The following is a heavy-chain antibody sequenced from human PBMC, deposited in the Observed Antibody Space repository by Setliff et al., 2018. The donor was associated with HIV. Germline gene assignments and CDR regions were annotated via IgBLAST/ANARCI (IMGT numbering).Heavy chain of an antibody. J-gene: IGHJ3*02. D-gene: IGHD6-19*01. Sequence: SVKVSCKASGGPFSNYAVIWVRQAPGQGLEWMGGIIPMFGIANYARKFQGTVTISADKSMGTAYMEMTSLRSEDTAVYFCARGRLVAGTPDAFDIWGLGTMVTVSS. CDR2: IIPMFGIA. CDR3: ARGRLVAGTPDAFDI. CDR1: GGPFSNYA. V-gene: IGHV1-69*10.